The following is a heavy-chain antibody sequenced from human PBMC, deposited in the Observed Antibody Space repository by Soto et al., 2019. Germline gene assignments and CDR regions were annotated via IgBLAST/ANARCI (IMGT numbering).Heavy chain of an antibody. J-gene: IGHJ3*02. CDR2: ICYSGST. CDR3: ARVWGGAFDI. CDR1: GGSISSYY. D-gene: IGHD3-10*01. Sequence: QVQLQESGPGLVKPSETLSLTCTVSGGSISSYYWSWIRQPPGKGLEWIGYICYSGSTNYNPSLKSRVTISVDTSKNQFSLKLSSVTAADTAVYYCARVWGGAFDIWGQGTMVTVSS. V-gene: IGHV4-59*01.